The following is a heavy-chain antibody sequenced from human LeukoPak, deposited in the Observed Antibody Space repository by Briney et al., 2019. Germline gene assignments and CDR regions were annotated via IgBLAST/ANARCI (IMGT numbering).Heavy chain of an antibody. Sequence: ASVKVSCKASGYTFTSYDINWVRQAPGQGLEWMGGISTYNGMGDYAPKFRGRVTMTTDASSGTAYMELTSLRSDDTAVYYCATDPSGSYGRGSWFDPWGQGTLVTVSS. CDR2: ISTYNGMG. J-gene: IGHJ5*02. D-gene: IGHD3-16*01. CDR1: GYTFTSYD. CDR3: ATDPSGSYGRGSWFDP. V-gene: IGHV1-18*01.